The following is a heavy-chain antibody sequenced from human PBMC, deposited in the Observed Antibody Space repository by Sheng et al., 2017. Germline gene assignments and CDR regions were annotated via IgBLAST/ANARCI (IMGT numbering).Heavy chain of an antibody. CDR3: AREVPRYDFWSGYYVD. Sequence: EVQLVESGGGLIQPGGSLRLSCAASGFSVSNNYMSWVRQAPGKGLEWVSVIYSGGSTYYADSVKGRFTISRDNSKNTLYLHMNTLRAEDTAVYYCAREVPRYDFWSGYYVDWGQGTLVTVSS. V-gene: IGHV3-53*01. D-gene: IGHD3-3*01. CDR2: IYSGGST. J-gene: IGHJ4*02. CDR1: GFSVSNNY.